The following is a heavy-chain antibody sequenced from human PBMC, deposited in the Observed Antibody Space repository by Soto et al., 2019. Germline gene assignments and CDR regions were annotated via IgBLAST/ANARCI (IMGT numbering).Heavy chain of an antibody. D-gene: IGHD5-12*01. CDR3: ARVKAWTCLDY. Sequence: EVQLLESGGGLVQPGGSLRLSCAASGFTASGFTFSSSAMRWVRQAPGKGLEWVAALDGSDGATYYADSVKGGLTVSRDNSKSALYLQRASLRDEDTAVYYCARVKAWTCLDYWGQGTLVTVSS. CDR1: GFTFSSSA. J-gene: IGHJ4*02. V-gene: IGHV3-23*01. CDR2: LDGSDGAT.